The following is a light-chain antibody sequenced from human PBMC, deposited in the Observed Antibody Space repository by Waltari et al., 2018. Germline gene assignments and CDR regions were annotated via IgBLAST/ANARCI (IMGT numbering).Light chain of an antibody. CDR2: LNSDGSH. V-gene: IGLV4-69*01. CDR1: SGHSNYA. J-gene: IGLJ3*02. Sequence: QLVLTQSPSASASLGASVKLTCTLSSGHSNYAIAWHQQQPEKGPRFLMNLNSDGSHSRGDGISDRFSGSSSGSERYLTISSLQSEDEADYYWKNWDTGIWVFGGGTKLTV. CDR3: KNWDTGIWV.